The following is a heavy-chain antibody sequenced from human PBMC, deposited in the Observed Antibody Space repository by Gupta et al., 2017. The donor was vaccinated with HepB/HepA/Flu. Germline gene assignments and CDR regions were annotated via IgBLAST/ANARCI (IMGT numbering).Heavy chain of an antibody. CDR3: AKESTSVPTDS. CDR1: GFTFRNYA. V-gene: IGHV3-23*01. CDR2: ISASGGST. Sequence: DVQLLDSGGGLVQPGGSLRLSCAASGFTFRNYAMTWVRQAPGLGLEWVSAISASGGSTYYADSVKGRFTISRDNFKNTLYLYMTSLRVEDTAVYSCAKESTSVPTDSWGQGTLVTVSS. D-gene: IGHD5/OR15-5a*01. J-gene: IGHJ4*02.